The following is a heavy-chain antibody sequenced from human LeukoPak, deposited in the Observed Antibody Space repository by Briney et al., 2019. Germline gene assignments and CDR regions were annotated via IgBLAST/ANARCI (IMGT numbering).Heavy chain of an antibody. J-gene: IGHJ4*02. CDR1: GYTFTSYD. CDR2: MNPNNGNT. CDR3: ARNRGSGWVLGSYYFDY. V-gene: IGHV1-18*01. Sequence: GASVKVSCKASGYTFTSYDINWVRQATGQGLEWMGWMNPNNGNTNYAQKLQGRVTMTTDTSTSTAYMELRSLRSDDTAVYYCARNRGSGWVLGSYYFDYWGQGTLVTVSS. D-gene: IGHD6-19*01.